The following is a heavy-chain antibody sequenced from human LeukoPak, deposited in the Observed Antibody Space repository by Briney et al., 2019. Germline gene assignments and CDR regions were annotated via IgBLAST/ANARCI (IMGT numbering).Heavy chain of an antibody. CDR3: EKDSIAVAGMDWFDP. J-gene: IGHJ5*02. Sequence: PGGSLRLSCAPSGFTFSSYAMSWARHAPGKGLEWVSAISGSGGSTYYADSVKGRFTISRDNSKNTLYLQMNSLRAEDTAVYYCEKDSIAVAGMDWFDPWGQGTLVTVSS. CDR2: ISGSGGST. CDR1: GFTFSSYA. V-gene: IGHV3-23*01. D-gene: IGHD6-19*01.